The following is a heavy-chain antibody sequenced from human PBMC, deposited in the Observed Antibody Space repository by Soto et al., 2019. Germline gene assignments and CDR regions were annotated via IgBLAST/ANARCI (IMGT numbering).Heavy chain of an antibody. Sequence: ASVKVSCKASGYTFTGHYLHWVRQAPGQGLEYMGWINPRSGGTSYAQRFQGRVTMTRDTSISTAYMELRRLRYDDTAVYYCARGWGEAVEDAFDTWGQGTLVTVSA. D-gene: IGHD3-16*01. CDR3: ARGWGEAVEDAFDT. J-gene: IGHJ5*02. CDR1: GYTFTGHY. V-gene: IGHV1-2*02. CDR2: INPRSGGT.